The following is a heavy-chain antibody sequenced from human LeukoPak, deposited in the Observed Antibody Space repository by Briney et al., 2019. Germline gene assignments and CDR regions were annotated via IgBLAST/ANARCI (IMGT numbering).Heavy chain of an antibody. V-gene: IGHV5-51*01. D-gene: IGHD6-6*01. J-gene: IGHJ4*02. Sequence: GESLKISCKGSGYRFTSYWIGWVRQMPGKGPEWMGIIYPDDSDTRYSLSFQGQVTISADKSISTAYLQWSSLKASDTAMYYCTRERSSQGYFDFWGQGTLVTVSS. CDR1: GYRFTSYW. CDR2: IYPDDSDT. CDR3: TRERSSQGYFDF.